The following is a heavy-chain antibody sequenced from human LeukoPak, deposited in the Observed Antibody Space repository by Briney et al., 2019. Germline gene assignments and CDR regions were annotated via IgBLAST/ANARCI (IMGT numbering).Heavy chain of an antibody. V-gene: IGHV4-61*08. CDR2: ISDSGST. CDR3: ARGYDSSVYYPFNY. Sequence: PSETLSLTCAVSGGSISSGGYSWSWIRQSPGRGLEWIGYISDSGSTNYNPSLKSRVTISVDTSKNQFSLMLSSVTAADTAVYYCARGYDSSVYYPFNYWGQGTLVTVSS. J-gene: IGHJ4*02. D-gene: IGHD3-22*01. CDR1: GGSISSGGYS.